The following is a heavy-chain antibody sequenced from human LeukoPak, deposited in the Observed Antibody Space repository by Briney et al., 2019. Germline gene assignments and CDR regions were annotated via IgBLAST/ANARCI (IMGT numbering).Heavy chain of an antibody. D-gene: IGHD6-19*01. J-gene: IGHJ4*02. CDR3: ARAPIAVAPFDY. Sequence: SETLSLTCTVSGGSISSYYWSWIRQPPGKGLEWIGYIYYSGSTNYNPSLKSRVTISVDTSKNQLSLKLSSVTAADTAVYYCARAPIAVAPFDYWGQGTLVTVSS. CDR2: IYYSGST. V-gene: IGHV4-59*08. CDR1: GGSISSYY.